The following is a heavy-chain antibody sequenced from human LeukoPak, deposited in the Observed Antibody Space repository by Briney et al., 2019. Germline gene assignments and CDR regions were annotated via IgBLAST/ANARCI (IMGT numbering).Heavy chain of an antibody. Sequence: SETLSLTCTVSGGSISSYYWSWIRQPPGKGLEWIGYIYYSGSTNYNPSLKSRVTISVDTSKNQFSLKLSSVTAADAAVYYCASLYYYGSGSYWFDPWGQGTLVTVSS. D-gene: IGHD3-10*01. V-gene: IGHV4-59*08. J-gene: IGHJ5*02. CDR2: IYYSGST. CDR1: GGSISSYY. CDR3: ASLYYYGSGSYWFDP.